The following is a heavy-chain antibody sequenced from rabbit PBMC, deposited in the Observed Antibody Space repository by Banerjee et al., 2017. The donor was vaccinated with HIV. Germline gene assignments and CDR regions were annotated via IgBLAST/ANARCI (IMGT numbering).Heavy chain of an antibody. Sequence: QEQLEESGGGLVKPEGSLTLTCKASGFPFSNKAVMCWVRQAPGKGLEWIACINAVTGKAVYASWAKGRFTFSSHNAQNTLYLQLNSLTVADTATYFCVRDQAGDADYGPYYLNLWGPGTLVTVS. CDR1: GFPFSNKAV. D-gene: IGHD2-1*01. V-gene: IGHV1S45*01. CDR2: INAVTGKA. CDR3: VRDQAGDADYGPYYLNL. J-gene: IGHJ4*01.